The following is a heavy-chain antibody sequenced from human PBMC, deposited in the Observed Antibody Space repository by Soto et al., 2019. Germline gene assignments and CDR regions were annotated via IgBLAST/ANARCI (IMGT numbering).Heavy chain of an antibody. CDR1: GDSFKRGRYT. Sequence: SETLPLTCTVSGDSFKRGRYTWRWIRQPPGKGLEWIGSDYHSVRPTDNPSLKSRVSISMDTSKNQFSLNLDSVTAADTAVYFCARDFSYFDSWGQGTLVT. CDR3: ARDFSYFDS. D-gene: IGHD3-3*01. V-gene: IGHV4-61*01. CDR2: DYHSVRP. J-gene: IGHJ4*02.